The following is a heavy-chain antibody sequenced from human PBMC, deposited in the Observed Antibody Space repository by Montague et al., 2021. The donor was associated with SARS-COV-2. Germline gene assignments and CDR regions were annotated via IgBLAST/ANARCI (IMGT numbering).Heavy chain of an antibody. Sequence: SETLSLTCAVHGGSFSTYSWNWIRQPPGKGLEWIGEIHHGGSTNYNPSLKSRVTISADTSKNQFPLKLTSVAAADTAVYYCARLGDGVVPSPILGVGPYYSSYYMDVWGKGTTVTVSS. J-gene: IGHJ6*03. CDR2: IHHGGST. V-gene: IGHV4-34*01. CDR3: ARLGDGVVPSPILGVGPYYSSYYMDV. D-gene: IGHD3-10*01. CDR1: GGSFSTYS.